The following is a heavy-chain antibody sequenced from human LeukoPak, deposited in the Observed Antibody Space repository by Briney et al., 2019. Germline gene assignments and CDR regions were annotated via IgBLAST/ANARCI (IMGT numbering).Heavy chain of an antibody. V-gene: IGHV3-15*01. J-gene: IGHJ4*02. D-gene: IGHD1-1*01. CDR2: IKSKTDGGTT. Sequence: GGSLRLSCAASGFTFSNAWMSWVRQALGKGLEWVGRIKSKTDGGTTDYAAPVRGRFTISRDDSKSTLYLQMNSLKVEDTAVYYCSFGASGTRGVHWGQGTLVTVSS. CDR1: GFTFSNAW. CDR3: SFGASGTRGVH.